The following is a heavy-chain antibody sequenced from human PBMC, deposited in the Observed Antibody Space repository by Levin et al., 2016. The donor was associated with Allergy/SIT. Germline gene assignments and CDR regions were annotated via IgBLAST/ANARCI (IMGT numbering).Heavy chain of an antibody. CDR3: ATDWTLVD. CDR1: GLTLSTYN. CDR2: IGRGSTPI. J-gene: IGHJ4*02. D-gene: IGHD1-26*01. Sequence: GESLKISCAASGLTLSTYNMNWVRQSPGKGLEWLSYIGRGSTPIYYAESVKGRFTISRDNTKNSLYLEMNSLRDEDTAVYYCATDWTLVDWGQGTPVTVSS. V-gene: IGHV3-48*02.